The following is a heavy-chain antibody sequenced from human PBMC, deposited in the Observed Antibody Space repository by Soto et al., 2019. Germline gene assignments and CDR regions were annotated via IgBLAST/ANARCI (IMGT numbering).Heavy chain of an antibody. V-gene: IGHV3-13*01. CDR1: GFTFSSYD. CDR2: IGTAGDT. D-gene: IGHD3-10*01. J-gene: IGHJ3*02. Sequence: EVQLVESGGGLVQPGGSLRLSCAASGFTFSSYDMHWVRQATGKGLEWVSAIGTAGDTYYPGSVKGRFTISRENAKNSLYLQMNSLRAGDTAVYYCARGSSGLLWFGEDDAFDIWGQGTMVTVSS. CDR3: ARGSSGLLWFGEDDAFDI.